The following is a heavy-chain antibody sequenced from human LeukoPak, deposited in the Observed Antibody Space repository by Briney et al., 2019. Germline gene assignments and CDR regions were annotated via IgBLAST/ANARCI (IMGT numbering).Heavy chain of an antibody. V-gene: IGHV1-18*01. CDR1: GYTFTSYG. Sequence: ASVKVSCKASGYTFTSYGISWVRQAPGQGLEWMGWISAYNGNTNYAQKLQGRVTMTTDTSTSTAYMELSSLRSEDTAVYYCTTVGRFLEWFGGFDPWGQGTLVTVSS. D-gene: IGHD3-3*01. CDR2: ISAYNGNT. J-gene: IGHJ5*02. CDR3: TTVGRFLEWFGGFDP.